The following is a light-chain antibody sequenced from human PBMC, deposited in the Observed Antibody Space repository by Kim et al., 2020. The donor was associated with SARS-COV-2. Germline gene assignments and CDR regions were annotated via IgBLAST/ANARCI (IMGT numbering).Light chain of an antibody. CDR1: SSNIGSDY. J-gene: IGLJ2*01. V-gene: IGLV1-47*01. CDR3: ASWDDSLV. Sequence: ELTHPPSASGTPGQRVTISCSGSSSNIGSDYVYWYQQFPGTAPKLLIYKNNQRPSGVPDRFSGSKSGTSASLAISGLRSEDEADYYCASWDDSLVFGGGTKVTVL. CDR2: KNN.